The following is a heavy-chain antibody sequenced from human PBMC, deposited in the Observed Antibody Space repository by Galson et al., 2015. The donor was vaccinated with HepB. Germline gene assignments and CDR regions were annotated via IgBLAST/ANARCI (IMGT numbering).Heavy chain of an antibody. D-gene: IGHD6-13*01. Sequence: SLRLSCAASGFTFSSYSMNWVRQAPGKGLEWVSSISSSSSYIYYADSVKGRFTISRDNAKNSLYLQMNSLRAEDTAVYYCATWVRIAAANPYDYWGQGTLVTVSS. CDR3: ATWVRIAAANPYDY. V-gene: IGHV3-21*01. J-gene: IGHJ4*02. CDR2: ISSSSSYI. CDR1: GFTFSSYS.